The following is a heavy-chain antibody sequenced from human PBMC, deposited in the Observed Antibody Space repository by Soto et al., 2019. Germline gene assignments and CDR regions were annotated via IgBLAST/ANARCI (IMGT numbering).Heavy chain of an antibody. CDR2: ISAYNGNT. D-gene: IGHD6-13*01. J-gene: IGHJ4*02. CDR3: ARDRPYSSSWSNFDY. Sequence: GASVKVSCKASGYTFTGYYMHWVRQAPGQGLEWMGWISAYNGNTNYAQKLQGRVTMTTDTSTSTAYMELRSLRSDDTAVYYCARDRPYSSSWSNFDYWGQGTLVTVSS. CDR1: GYTFTGYY. V-gene: IGHV1-18*04.